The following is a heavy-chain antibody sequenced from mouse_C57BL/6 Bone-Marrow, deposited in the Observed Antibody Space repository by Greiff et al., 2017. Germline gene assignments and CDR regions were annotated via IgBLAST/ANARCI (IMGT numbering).Heavy chain of an antibody. CDR2: IDPSDSAT. V-gene: IGHV1-52*01. Sequence: QVQLQQPGAELVRPGSSVKLSCKASGYTFTSYWMHWVKQRPIQGLEWIGNIDPSDSATHYNQNFKDKATLTVDKSSSTAYMQLSSLTSEVSAVYYCARWHWYFDVWSTGATDPASS. CDR1: GYTFTSYW. J-gene: IGHJ1*03. CDR3: ARWHWYFDV.